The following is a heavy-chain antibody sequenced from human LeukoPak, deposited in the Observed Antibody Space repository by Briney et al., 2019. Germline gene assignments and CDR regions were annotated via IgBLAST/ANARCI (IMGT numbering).Heavy chain of an antibody. Sequence: SETLSLTCAVYGGSFSGYYWSWIRQPPGKGLEWIGEINHSGSTNYNPSLKSRVTISVDTSKNQFSLKPSSVTAADTAVYYCARLSVRIAVAFDAFDIWGQGTMVTVSS. D-gene: IGHD6-19*01. J-gene: IGHJ3*02. CDR3: ARLSVRIAVAFDAFDI. V-gene: IGHV4-34*01. CDR2: INHSGST. CDR1: GGSFSGYY.